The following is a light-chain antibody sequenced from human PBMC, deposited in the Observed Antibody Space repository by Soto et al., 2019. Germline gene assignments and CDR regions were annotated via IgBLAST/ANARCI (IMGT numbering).Light chain of an antibody. J-gene: IGKJ3*01. Sequence: DIQMTQSPSTLSASVGDRVTITCRASQSISSWLAWYQQKPGKAPKLLIYKASSLESGVPSRFSGSGSGTEFTLTISSLPPDDFATYYCQQYNSYLFGPGTKVDIK. CDR3: QQYNSYL. V-gene: IGKV1-5*03. CDR1: QSISSW. CDR2: KAS.